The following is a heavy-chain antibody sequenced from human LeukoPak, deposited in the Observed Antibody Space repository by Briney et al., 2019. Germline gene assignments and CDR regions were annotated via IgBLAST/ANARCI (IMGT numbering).Heavy chain of an antibody. CDR3: TKRVKYGGTWDHFAD. J-gene: IGHJ4*02. Sequence: GGSLRLSCAASGFTFDNYRMSWVRQAPGKGLEWVSTVNADGGNTYYADSVTGRFTTSRDNSKSTLNLQMNSLRVEDTALYYCTKRVKYGGTWDHFADWGQGTLVTVSS. CDR2: VNADGGNT. CDR1: GFTFDNYR. V-gene: IGHV3-23*01. D-gene: IGHD1-26*01.